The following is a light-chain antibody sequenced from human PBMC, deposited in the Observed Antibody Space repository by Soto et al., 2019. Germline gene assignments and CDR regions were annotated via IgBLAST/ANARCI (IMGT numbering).Light chain of an antibody. CDR2: AAS. J-gene: IGKJ2*01. CDR1: QGISNY. V-gene: IGKV1-27*01. CDR3: HQYGGSPPFT. Sequence: DIKMTQSPSSLSAYVGNRVSIPCRASQGISNYLAWYQQKPGKAPKVLIYAASTLQPGVPSRFSGSGSGTDFTLTISRLEPEDFAVYYCHQYGGSPPFTFGQGT.